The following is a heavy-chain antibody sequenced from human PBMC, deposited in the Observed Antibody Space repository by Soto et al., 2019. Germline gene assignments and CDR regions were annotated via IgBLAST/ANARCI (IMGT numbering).Heavy chain of an antibody. J-gene: IGHJ4*02. Sequence: EVQLVESGGGLVQGGGSLRLSCAASGFTFSGYSVNWVRQAPGKGLEWVSYISSGSKTIYYAESVKGRFTVSRDNARNSQYLQMNSLRDEDTAVYYCAREDILGVRSFDYWGQGTLVTVSS. CDR3: AREDILGVRSFDY. V-gene: IGHV3-48*02. D-gene: IGHD3-9*01. CDR2: ISSGSKTI. CDR1: GFTFSGYS.